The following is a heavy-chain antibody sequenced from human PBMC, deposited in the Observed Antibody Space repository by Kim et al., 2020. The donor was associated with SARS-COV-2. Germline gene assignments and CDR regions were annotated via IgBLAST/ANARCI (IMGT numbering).Heavy chain of an antibody. CDR1: GFTFSSFA. D-gene: IGHD2-2*03. CDR3: AKDFGYCSSSICYPPYGMDV. V-gene: IGHV3-23*01. CDR2: ISDSGDNT. J-gene: IGHJ6*02. Sequence: PGGSLRLSCAASGFTFSSFAMSWVRQAPGKGLQWVSSISDSGDNTHYADSVKGRFTISRDNSKNTLYLQMNSLRAEDTAVYYCAKDFGYCSSSICYPPYGMDVWGQGTSVTVSS.